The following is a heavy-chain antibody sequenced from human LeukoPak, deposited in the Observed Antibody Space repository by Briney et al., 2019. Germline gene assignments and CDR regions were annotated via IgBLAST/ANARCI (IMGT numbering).Heavy chain of an antibody. CDR3: ARGYCSGGSCRYYYYYYYMDV. D-gene: IGHD2-15*01. CDR2: IYTSGST. Sequence: SETLSLTCTVSGGSISSYYWSWIRQPAGKGLEWIGRIYTSGSTNYNPSLKSRVTMSVDTSKNQFSLKLSSVTAADTAVYYCARGYCSGGSCRYYYYYYYMDVWGKGTTVTVSS. V-gene: IGHV4-4*07. J-gene: IGHJ6*03. CDR1: GGSISSYY.